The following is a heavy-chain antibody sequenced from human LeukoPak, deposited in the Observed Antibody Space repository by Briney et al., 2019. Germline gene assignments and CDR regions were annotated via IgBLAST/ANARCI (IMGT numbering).Heavy chain of an antibody. CDR2: IYYSGST. J-gene: IGHJ2*01. Sequence: SETLSLTCTVSGGSISSYYWSWIRQPPGKGLEWIGYIYYSGSTNYNPSLKSRVTISVGTSKNQFSLKLSSVTAADTAVYYCARGRRWGWYFDLWGRGTLVTVSS. CDR1: GGSISSYY. D-gene: IGHD4-23*01. CDR3: ARGRRWGWYFDL. V-gene: IGHV4-59*01.